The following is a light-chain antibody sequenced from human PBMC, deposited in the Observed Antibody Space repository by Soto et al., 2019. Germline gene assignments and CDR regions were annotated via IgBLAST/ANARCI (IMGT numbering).Light chain of an antibody. V-gene: IGLV1-40*01. CDR3: QSYDRGLTADV. J-gene: IGLJ1*01. CDR2: GND. Sequence: QSALTQPPSVSGAPGQRVTISCTGTSSNIGAGYEVHWYHQPPGTAPKFLVSGNDNRPSGVPDRLSASKSGTSGSLAITGLHAEDEGHYYCQSYDRGLTADVFGTGTKVTV. CDR1: SSNIGAGYE.